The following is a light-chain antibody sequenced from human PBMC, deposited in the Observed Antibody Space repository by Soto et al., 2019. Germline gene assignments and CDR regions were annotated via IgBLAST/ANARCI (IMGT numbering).Light chain of an antibody. V-gene: IGKV1-39*01. CDR1: QSVSSH. Sequence: DIHMTQSPSCLSASLGDSFTITCRASQSVSSHLNWYQQKPGKAPXXLIYVVSILQSGVSSRFSGSGSGTDSTLTISSLKPEDFATYYCQQSYSTLAFGPGTKVDIK. CDR3: QQSYSTLA. CDR2: VVS. J-gene: IGKJ3*01.